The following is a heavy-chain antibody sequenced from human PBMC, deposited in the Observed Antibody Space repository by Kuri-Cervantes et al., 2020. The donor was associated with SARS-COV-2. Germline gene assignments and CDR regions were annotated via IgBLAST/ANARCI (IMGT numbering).Heavy chain of an antibody. CDR3: ARGWLLRDY. J-gene: IGHJ4*02. D-gene: IGHD3-22*01. Sequence: SETLSLTCAVYGGSFSGYYWSWIRQPPGKGLEWIGSIYYSGSTYYNPSLKSRVTISVDTSKNQFSLKLSSVTAADTAVYYCARGWLLRDYWGQGTLVTVSS. CDR2: IYYSGST. CDR1: GGSFSGYY. V-gene: IGHV4-34*01.